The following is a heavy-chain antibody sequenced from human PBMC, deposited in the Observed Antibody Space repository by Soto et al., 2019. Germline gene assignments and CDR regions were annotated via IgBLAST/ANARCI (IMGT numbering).Heavy chain of an antibody. J-gene: IGHJ4*02. Sequence: QVQLVQSGAEVKKPGTSVKVSCKASGYTFTSYAMHWVRQAPGQRLEWMGWINAGNGNTKYSQKFQGRVTITRDTSASTAYMELSSLRSEDTAVYYCARVSGWYYFDYWGQGTLVTVSS. D-gene: IGHD6-19*01. V-gene: IGHV1-3*01. CDR1: GYTFTSYA. CDR2: INAGNGNT. CDR3: ARVSGWYYFDY.